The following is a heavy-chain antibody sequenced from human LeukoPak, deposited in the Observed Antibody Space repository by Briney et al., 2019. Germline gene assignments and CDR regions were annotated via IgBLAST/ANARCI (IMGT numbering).Heavy chain of an antibody. J-gene: IGHJ4*02. CDR3: AREEGYSSGYYYGGPFDY. D-gene: IGHD3-22*01. V-gene: IGHV4-59*06. CDR2: IYYSGST. CDR1: GGSISSYY. Sequence: SETLSLTCTVSGGSISSYYWSWIRQHPGKGLEWIGCIYYSGSTYYNPSLKSRVTISVDTSKNQFSLKLSSVTAADTAVYYCAREEGYSSGYYYGGPFDYWGQGTLVTVSS.